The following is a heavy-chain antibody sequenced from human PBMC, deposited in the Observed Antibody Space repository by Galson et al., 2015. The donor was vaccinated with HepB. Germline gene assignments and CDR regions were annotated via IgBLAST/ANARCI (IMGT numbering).Heavy chain of an antibody. CDR1: GFTFSSYS. Sequence: SLRLSCAASGFTFSSYSMNWVRQAPGKGLEWVSSISSSSSYIYYADSVKGRFTISRDNAKNSLYLQMNSLRAEDTAVYYCARDLWTTVKSFDYWGQGTLVTVSS. V-gene: IGHV3-21*01. CDR3: ARDLWTTVKSFDY. D-gene: IGHD4-17*01. J-gene: IGHJ4*02. CDR2: ISSSSSYI.